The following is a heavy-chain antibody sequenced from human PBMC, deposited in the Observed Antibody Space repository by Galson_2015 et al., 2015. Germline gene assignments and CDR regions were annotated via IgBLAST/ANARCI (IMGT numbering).Heavy chain of an antibody. J-gene: IGHJ6*03. D-gene: IGHD1-26*01. CDR2: IGTAGDT. CDR3: ARGGTHYYYYTDV. CDR1: GFTFSSYD. Sequence: SLRLSCAASGFTFSSYDMHWVRHATGKGLEWVSAIGTAGDTYYPGSVQSRFTISRENAKNSLYLQMNSLRAGDTAVYYCARGGTHYYYYTDVWGTGTTFPVSS. V-gene: IGHV3-13*01.